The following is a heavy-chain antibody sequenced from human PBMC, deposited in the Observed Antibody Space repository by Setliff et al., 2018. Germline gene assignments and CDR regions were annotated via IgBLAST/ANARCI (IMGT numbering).Heavy chain of an antibody. J-gene: IGHJ4*02. Sequence: PSETLSLTCAVSGYSISSGYYWGWIRQPPGKGLEWIGSIYHSGSTYYNPSLKSRVTISVDTSKNQFSLKLSSVTAADTAVYYCAKDRNGYSSGWTLFDYWGQGTLVTVSS. D-gene: IGHD6-19*01. CDR2: IYHSGST. CDR3: AKDRNGYSSGWTLFDY. V-gene: IGHV4-38-2*02. CDR1: GYSISSGYY.